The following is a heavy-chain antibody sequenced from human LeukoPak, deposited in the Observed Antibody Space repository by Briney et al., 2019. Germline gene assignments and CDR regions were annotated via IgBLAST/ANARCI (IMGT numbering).Heavy chain of an antibody. CDR3: ARDRDYAFDY. V-gene: IGHV3-48*02. D-gene: IGHD4-17*01. J-gene: IGHJ4*02. CDR1: GFTFKTHA. Sequence: GGPLRLSCAASGFTFKTHAMNWVRQAPGKGLEWISYIDSDTYGNTIYYPHTVKGRFTISRDNVKNSLYLQMDSLRDEDTAVYYCARDRDYAFDYWGQGTLVTVSS. CDR2: IDSDTYGNTI.